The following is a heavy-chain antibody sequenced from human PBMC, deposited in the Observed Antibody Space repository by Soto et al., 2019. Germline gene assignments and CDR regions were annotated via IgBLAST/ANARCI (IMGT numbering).Heavy chain of an antibody. J-gene: IGHJ6*02. D-gene: IGHD4-17*01. CDR1: GFTFSSYW. CDR3: ARDAYGDLLYHMDV. Sequence: GGSLRLSCAASGFTFSSYWMSWVRQAPGKGLEWVANIKQDGSEKYYVDSVKGRFTISRDNAKNQFSLKLSSVTAADTAVYYCARDAYGDLLYHMDVWGQGTTVTVSS. V-gene: IGHV3-7*03. CDR2: IKQDGSEK.